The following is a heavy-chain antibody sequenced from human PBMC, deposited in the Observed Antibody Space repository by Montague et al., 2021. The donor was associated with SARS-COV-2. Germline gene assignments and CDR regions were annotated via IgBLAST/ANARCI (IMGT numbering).Heavy chain of an antibody. CDR2: IYYSGST. J-gene: IGHJ3*02. V-gene: IGHV4-59*01. Sequence: SQTQSLTCTVSGGSISSYYWSWIRQPPGKGLEWIGYIYYSGSTNYNPSLKSRVTISVDTSKNQFSLKLSPVTAADTAVYYCARGSGWMGNAFDIWGQGAMVTVSS. CDR3: ARGSGWMGNAFDI. D-gene: IGHD6-19*01. CDR1: GGSISSYY.